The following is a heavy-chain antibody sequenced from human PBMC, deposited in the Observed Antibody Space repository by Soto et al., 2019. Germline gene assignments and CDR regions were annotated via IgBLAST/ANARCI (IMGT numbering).Heavy chain of an antibody. V-gene: IGHV4-30-4*01. CDR1: GGSLSSSDYY. D-gene: IGHD3-22*01. CDR3: ARDRTSMIVDY. CDR2: IYYSGST. Sequence: ALSGTCVDFGGSLSSSDYYWSWIRQPPGKGLEWIGYIYYSGSTYYNPSLKSRVTISVDTSKNQFSLKLSSVTAADTAVYYCARDRTSMIVDYWGQGTLVTVSS. J-gene: IGHJ4*02.